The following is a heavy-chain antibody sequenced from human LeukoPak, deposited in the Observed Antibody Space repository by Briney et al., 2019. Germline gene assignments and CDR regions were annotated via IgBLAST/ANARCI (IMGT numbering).Heavy chain of an antibody. J-gene: IGHJ6*03. CDR1: GGTFSSYA. CDR2: IIPIFGTA. V-gene: IGHV1-69*13. CDR3: ARVVVPAAIPYYYYYMDV. D-gene: IGHD2-2*02. Sequence: SVKVSCKASGGTFSSYAISWVRQAPGQGLEWMGGIIPIFGTANYAQKFQGRVTITADESTSTAYMELSSLRSEDTAVYYCARVVVPAAIPYYYYYMDVWGKGTTVAVSS.